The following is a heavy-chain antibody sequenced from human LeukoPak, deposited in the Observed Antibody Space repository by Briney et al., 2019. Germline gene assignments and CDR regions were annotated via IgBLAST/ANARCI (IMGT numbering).Heavy chain of an antibody. CDR1: GGTFSSYA. CDR2: IIPIFGTA. D-gene: IGHD3-3*01. Sequence: SVKVSCKASGGTFSSYAISWVRQAPGQGLEWMGGIIPIFGTANYAQKFQGRVTITADESTSTAYMELSSLRSEDTAVYYCASRTTIFGVVIIQEDNWFDPWGQGTLVTVSS. V-gene: IGHV1-69*13. CDR3: ASRTTIFGVVIIQEDNWFDP. J-gene: IGHJ5*02.